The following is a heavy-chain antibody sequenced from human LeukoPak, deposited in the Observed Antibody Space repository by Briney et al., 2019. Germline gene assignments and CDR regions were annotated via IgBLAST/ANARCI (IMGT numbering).Heavy chain of an antibody. Sequence: PGGSLRLSCAASGFTFSDYYMSWIRQAPGKGLEWVSYISSGGSTIKYADSVKGRFTISRDNAQNSLYLQMNSLRAEDTAVYYCARDYLWGSYRQFDYWGQGTLVTVSS. J-gene: IGHJ4*02. CDR2: ISSGGSTI. CDR3: ARDYLWGSYRQFDY. D-gene: IGHD3-16*02. V-gene: IGHV3-11*04. CDR1: GFTFSDYY.